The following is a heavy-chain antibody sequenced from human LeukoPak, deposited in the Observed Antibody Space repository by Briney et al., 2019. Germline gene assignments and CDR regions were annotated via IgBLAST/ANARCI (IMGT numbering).Heavy chain of an antibody. CDR3: ARLGLINIHDAFDI. Sequence: PSETLSLTCAVYGGSFSGYYWSWIRQPPGKGLEWIGEINHSGSTNYNPSLKSRVTISVDTSKNQFSLKLSSVTAADTAVYYCARLGLINIHDAFDIWGQGTMVTVSS. V-gene: IGHV4-34*01. CDR2: INHSGST. J-gene: IGHJ3*02. CDR1: GGSFSGYY. D-gene: IGHD3-10*01.